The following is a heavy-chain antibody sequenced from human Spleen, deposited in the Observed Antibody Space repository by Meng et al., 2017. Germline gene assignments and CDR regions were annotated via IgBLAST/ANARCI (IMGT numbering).Heavy chain of an antibody. CDR3: ARDKYSYGYC. V-gene: IGHV4-4*02. Sequence: SETLSLTCAVSGASISHSNWWSWVRQPPGKGLQWIGDIYHSGTTHYNPSLKSRVNMSVDKSKNQFSLRLSSVTAADTAVYYCARDKYSYGYCWGQGTLVTVSS. J-gene: IGHJ4*02. D-gene: IGHD5-18*01. CDR1: GASISHSNW. CDR2: IYHSGTT.